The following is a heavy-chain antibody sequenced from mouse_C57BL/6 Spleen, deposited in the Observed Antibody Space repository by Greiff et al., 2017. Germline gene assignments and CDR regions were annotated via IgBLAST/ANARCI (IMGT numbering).Heavy chain of an antibody. Sequence: VQLKQSGPELVKPGDSVKISCKASGYSFTGYFMNWVMQSHGKSLEWIGRINPYNGDTFYNQKFKGKATLTVDKSSSTAHMELRSLTSEDSAVYYCARYYDYDEGYAMDYWGQGTSVTVSS. CDR1: GYSFTGYF. J-gene: IGHJ4*01. V-gene: IGHV1-20*01. CDR3: ARYYDYDEGYAMDY. D-gene: IGHD2-4*01. CDR2: INPYNGDT.